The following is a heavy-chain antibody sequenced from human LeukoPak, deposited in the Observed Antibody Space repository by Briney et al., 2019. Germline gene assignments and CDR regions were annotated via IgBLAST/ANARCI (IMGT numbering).Heavy chain of an antibody. CDR1: GFTFSTNS. CDR2: ITSNGGST. Sequence: PGGSLRLSCSASGFTFSTNSMHWVRQAPGKGLEFVSAITSNGGSTYYADSVKGRFIISRDNSKNTLYLQMSSLRAEDTAVYYCVTVGMTSIWSYLRFDPRGQGTLVSVSS. J-gene: IGHJ5*02. CDR3: VTVGMTSIWSYLRFDP. D-gene: IGHD1-26*01. V-gene: IGHV3-64D*08.